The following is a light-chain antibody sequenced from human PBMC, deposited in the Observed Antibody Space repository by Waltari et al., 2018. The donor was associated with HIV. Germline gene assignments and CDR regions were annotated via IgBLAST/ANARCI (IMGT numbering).Light chain of an antibody. J-gene: IGKJ4*01. Sequence: DIVMTQSPDSLAVSLGEGATISCKSSQSVLYSSNNNNYLAWYQQKPGQPPKLLIYWASTRESGVPDRFSGSGSGTDFTLTISSLQAEDVAVYYCQQYYSTPLTFGGGTKVEIK. CDR2: WAS. CDR1: QSVLYSSNNNNY. V-gene: IGKV4-1*01. CDR3: QQYYSTPLT.